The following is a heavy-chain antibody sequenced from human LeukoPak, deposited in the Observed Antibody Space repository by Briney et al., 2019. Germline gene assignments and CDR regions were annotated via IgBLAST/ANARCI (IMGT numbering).Heavy chain of an antibody. Sequence: GGSLRLSCAASGFTFSSYAMSWVRQAPGKGLEWVSAISGSGGSTYYADSVKGRFTISRDNSKNTLYLQMNSLRAEGTAVYYCAKDMQCSSTSCYTHDHYFDYWGQGTLVTVSS. CDR3: AKDMQCSSTSCYTHDHYFDY. CDR2: ISGSGGST. D-gene: IGHD2-2*02. V-gene: IGHV3-23*01. J-gene: IGHJ4*02. CDR1: GFTFSSYA.